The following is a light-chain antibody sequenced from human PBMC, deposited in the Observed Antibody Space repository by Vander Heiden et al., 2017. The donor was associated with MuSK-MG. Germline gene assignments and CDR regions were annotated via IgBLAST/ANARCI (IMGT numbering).Light chain of an antibody. J-gene: IGLJ2*01. CDR3: LLSYTDTSRVV. CDR2: DTS. Sequence: QAVVTPEPSLTVSPGATVTLTCGPSTGPVTSGHCPFWSQQTPGQAARTLIYDTSNKHSRTPPRFSGSLFGGKAALTLSGAQPEDAAEYYCLLSYTDTSRVVFGGGTKLTVL. CDR1: TGPVTSGHC. V-gene: IGLV7-46*01.